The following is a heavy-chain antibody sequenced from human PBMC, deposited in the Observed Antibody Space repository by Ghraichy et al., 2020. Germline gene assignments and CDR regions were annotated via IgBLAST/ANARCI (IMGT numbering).Heavy chain of an antibody. D-gene: IGHD2-2*01. Sequence: GGSLRLSCAASGFTFSSYAMSWVRQAPGKGLEWVSAISGSGGSTYYADSVKGRFTISRDNSKNTLYLQMNSLRAEDTAVYYCAKDIVVVPAARFNYYYYGMDVWGQGTTVTVSS. CDR2: ISGSGGST. J-gene: IGHJ6*02. CDR1: GFTFSSYA. CDR3: AKDIVVVPAARFNYYYYGMDV. V-gene: IGHV3-23*01.